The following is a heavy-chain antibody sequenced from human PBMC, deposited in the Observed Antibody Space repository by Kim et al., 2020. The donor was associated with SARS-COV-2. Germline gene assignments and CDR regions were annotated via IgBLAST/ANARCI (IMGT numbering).Heavy chain of an antibody. Sequence: GGSLRLSCAASGFTFSSYAMSWVRQAPGKGLEWVSAISGSGGSTYYADSVKGRFTISRDNSKNTLYLQMNSLRAEDTAVYYCAKGGTVLRFLEWFGAFDIWGQGTMVTVSS. CDR1: GFTFSSYA. D-gene: IGHD3-3*01. CDR2: ISGSGGST. V-gene: IGHV3-23*01. J-gene: IGHJ3*02. CDR3: AKGGTVLRFLEWFGAFDI.